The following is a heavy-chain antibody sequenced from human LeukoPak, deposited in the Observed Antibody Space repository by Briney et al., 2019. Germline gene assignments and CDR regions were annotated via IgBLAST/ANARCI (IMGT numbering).Heavy chain of an antibody. D-gene: IGHD3-16*01. Sequence: ASVKVSCKASGYTFTTYRITWVRQAPGQGLEWMGWYSGFNDDTNYAQKFQGRVIMTTDKSTSTAYLELRSLTPDDTAVYYCARLSYVGEGHWGQGTLVIVSS. CDR2: YSGFNDDT. J-gene: IGHJ4*02. CDR1: GYTFTTYR. CDR3: ARLSYVGEGH. V-gene: IGHV1-18*01.